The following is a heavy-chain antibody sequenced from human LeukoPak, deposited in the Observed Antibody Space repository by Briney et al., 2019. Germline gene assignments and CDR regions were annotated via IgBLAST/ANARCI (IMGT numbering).Heavy chain of an antibody. J-gene: IGHJ6*02. D-gene: IGHD3-22*01. V-gene: IGHV4-59*08. CDR1: GGSISSYY. Sequence: SETLSLTCTVSGGSISSYYWSWIRQPPGKGLEWIGYIYYSGSTNYNPSLKSRVTISVDTSKNQFSLKLSSVTAADTAVYYCARAPQTYYYDSSGLLDVWGQGTTVTVSS. CDR2: IYYSGST. CDR3: ARAPQTYYYDSSGLLDV.